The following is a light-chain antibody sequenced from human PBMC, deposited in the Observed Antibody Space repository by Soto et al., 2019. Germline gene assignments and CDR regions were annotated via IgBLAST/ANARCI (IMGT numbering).Light chain of an antibody. Sequence: QSVLTQPASVSGSPGQSITISCTGTSSDVGGYNYVSWYQQHPGKAPKLMIYEVSNRPSGVSNRFSGSKSGSTASLTISGIQAEDEADYYCSSYRSSSTLGVFGTGTKLTVL. CDR3: SSYRSSSTLGV. CDR1: SSDVGGYNY. J-gene: IGLJ1*01. V-gene: IGLV2-14*01. CDR2: EVS.